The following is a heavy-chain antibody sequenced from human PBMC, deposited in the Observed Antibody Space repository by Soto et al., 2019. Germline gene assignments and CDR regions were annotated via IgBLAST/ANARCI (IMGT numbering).Heavy chain of an antibody. CDR2: ISANGGST. Sequence: EAQLLESGGNLVQPGGSPRLSCKASGLSFSSYAMSWVRLAPGKGPEWVSSISANGGSTYHADSVKGRFITSRDSSMDALYLQMNTLRAEETAVYYCTAGSWATVVGRGNWFDPWGQGTLVTVSS. D-gene: IGHD2-15*01. CDR3: TAGSWATVVGRGNWFDP. V-gene: IGHV3-23*01. J-gene: IGHJ5*02. CDR1: GLSFSSYA.